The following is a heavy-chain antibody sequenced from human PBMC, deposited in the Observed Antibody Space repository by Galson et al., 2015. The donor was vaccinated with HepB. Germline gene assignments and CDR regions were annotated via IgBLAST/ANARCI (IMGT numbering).Heavy chain of an antibody. V-gene: IGHV4-59*01. CDR3: ARASGSYFYYGMDV. CDR1: GGSISSYY. J-gene: IGHJ6*02. CDR2: IYYSGST. D-gene: IGHD1-26*01. Sequence: ETLPLTCTVSGGSISSYYWSWIRQPPGKGLEWIGYIYYSGSTNYNPSLKSRVTISVDTSKNQFSLKLSSVTAADTAVYYCARASGSYFYYGMDVWGQGTTVTVSS.